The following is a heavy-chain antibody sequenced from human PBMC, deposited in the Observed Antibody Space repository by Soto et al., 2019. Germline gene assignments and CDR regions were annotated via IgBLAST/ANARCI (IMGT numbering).Heavy chain of an antibody. D-gene: IGHD3-10*01. Sequence: PGGSLRLSCAASGFTFSSYWMHWVRQAPGKGLGWIGSIQNSGTTYYIPSLKSRVTISVDTSKNQFSLKLSSVTAADTAVYYCARHVYASGSYYPRYFDCWGQGTLVTV. CDR2: IQNSGTT. V-gene: IGHV4-39*01. CDR1: GFTFSSYW. CDR3: ARHVYASGSYYPRYFDC. J-gene: IGHJ4*02.